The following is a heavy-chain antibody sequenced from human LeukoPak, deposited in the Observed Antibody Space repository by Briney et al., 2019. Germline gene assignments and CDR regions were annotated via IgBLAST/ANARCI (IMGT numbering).Heavy chain of an antibody. V-gene: IGHV1-18*01. CDR3: ARDSTAYGDYWAFYYYYGMDV. CDR2: ISAYNGNT. Sequence: GASVKVSCKASGYTFTSYGISWVRQAPGQGLEWMGWISAYNGNTNYAQKLQGRVTMTTDTSTSTAYMELRSLRSDDTAVYYCARDSTAYGDYWAFYYYYGMDVWGQGTTVTVSS. D-gene: IGHD4-17*01. CDR1: GYTFTSYG. J-gene: IGHJ6*02.